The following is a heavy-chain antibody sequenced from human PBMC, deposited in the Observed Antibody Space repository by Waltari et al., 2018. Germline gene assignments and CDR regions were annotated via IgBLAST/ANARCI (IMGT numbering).Heavy chain of an antibody. CDR1: GGPISSSSYY. J-gene: IGHJ4*02. D-gene: IGHD3-22*01. V-gene: IGHV4-39*01. CDR3: ARWDDSSGYYYHFDY. CDR2: IYYSGST. Sequence: QLQLQESGPGLVKPSETLSLTCTVSGGPISSSSYYWGWIRQPPGKGLEWIGSIYYSGSTYYNPSLKSRVTISVDTSKNQFSLKLSSVTAADTAVYYCARWDDSSGYYYHFDYWGQGTLVTVSS.